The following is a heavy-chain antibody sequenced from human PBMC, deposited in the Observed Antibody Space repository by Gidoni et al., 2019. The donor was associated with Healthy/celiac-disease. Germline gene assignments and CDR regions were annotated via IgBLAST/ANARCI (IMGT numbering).Heavy chain of an antibody. CDR2: ISGSGGST. CDR1: GFTFRSYA. J-gene: IGHJ4*02. Sequence: EVQLLESGGGLVQPGGSLRLSCAASGFTFRSYAMSWVRQAPGTGLEWVSAISGSGGSTYYADSVKGRFTISRDNSKNTLYLQMNSLRAEDTAVYYCAKDRPPLGTYRDWGQGTLVAVSS. CDR3: AKDRPPLGTYRD. V-gene: IGHV3-23*01. D-gene: IGHD1-1*01.